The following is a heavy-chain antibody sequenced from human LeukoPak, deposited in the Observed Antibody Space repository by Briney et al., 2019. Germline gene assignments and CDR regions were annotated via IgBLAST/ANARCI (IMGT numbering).Heavy chain of an antibody. Sequence: SETLSLTCPVSGGSISSSNYYWGWIRQPPGKGLEWIGNIYYSGSTYYNPPLKSRVTISVDTSKNHFSLKLSSVTAADTAVYYCARLVAVAGVFDYWGQGTLVTVSS. V-gene: IGHV4-39*02. J-gene: IGHJ4*02. CDR1: GGSISSSNYY. CDR3: ARLVAVAGVFDY. CDR2: IYYSGST. D-gene: IGHD6-19*01.